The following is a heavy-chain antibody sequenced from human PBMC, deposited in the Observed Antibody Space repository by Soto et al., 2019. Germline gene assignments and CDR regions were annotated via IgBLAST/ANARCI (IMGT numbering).Heavy chain of an antibody. CDR3: ARGQSRDLQLDFWSGCLFDY. D-gene: IGHD3-3*01. Sequence: GESLKISCKGSGYSFTSYWIGWVRQMPGKGLEWMGIIYPGDSDTRYSPSFQGQVTISADKSISTAYLQWSSLKASDTAMYYCARGQSRDLQLDFWSGCLFDYWGQGTLVTVSS. V-gene: IGHV5-51*01. J-gene: IGHJ4*02. CDR1: GYSFTSYW. CDR2: IYPGDSDT.